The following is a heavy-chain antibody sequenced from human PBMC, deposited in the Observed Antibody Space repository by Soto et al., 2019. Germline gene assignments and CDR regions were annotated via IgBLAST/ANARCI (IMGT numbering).Heavy chain of an antibody. Sequence: LRLSCAASGFTFDDYAMHWVRQAPGKGLEWVSGISWNSGSIGYADSVKGRFTISRDNAKNSLYLQMNSLRAEDTALYYCAKDMNHYDSSGYYDYWGQGTLVTVSS. D-gene: IGHD3-22*01. J-gene: IGHJ4*02. V-gene: IGHV3-9*01. CDR1: GFTFDDYA. CDR2: ISWNSGSI. CDR3: AKDMNHYDSSGYYDY.